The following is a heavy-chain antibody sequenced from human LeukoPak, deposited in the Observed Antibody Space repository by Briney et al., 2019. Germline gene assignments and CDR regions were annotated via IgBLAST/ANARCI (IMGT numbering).Heavy chain of an antibody. J-gene: IGHJ6*03. CDR3: AREGEYCSSTSCQRYYMDV. Sequence: HPGGSLRLSCAASGFSVSNNYMSWVRQAPGKGLEWVSYISSSSSTIYYADSVKGRFTISRDNAKNSLYLQMNSLRAEDTAVYYCAREGEYCSSTSCQRYYMDVWGKGTTVTVSS. CDR2: ISSSSSTI. CDR1: GFSVSNNY. V-gene: IGHV3-48*01. D-gene: IGHD2-2*01.